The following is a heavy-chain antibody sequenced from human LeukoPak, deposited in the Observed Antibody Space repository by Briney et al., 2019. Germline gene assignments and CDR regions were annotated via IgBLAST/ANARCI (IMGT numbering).Heavy chain of an antibody. CDR2: IIPIFGTA. Sequence: GASVKVSCKASGGTFSSYAISWVRQAPGQGLEWMGGIIPIFGTANYALKFQGRVTITADESTSTAYMELSSLRSEDTAVYYCARDRGTMVRGVMFWFDPWGQGTLVTVSS. CDR1: GGTFSSYA. CDR3: ARDRGTMVRGVMFWFDP. D-gene: IGHD3-10*01. V-gene: IGHV1-69*13. J-gene: IGHJ5*02.